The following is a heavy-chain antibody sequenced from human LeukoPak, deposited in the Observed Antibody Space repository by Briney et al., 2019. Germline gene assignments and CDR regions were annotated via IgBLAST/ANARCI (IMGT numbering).Heavy chain of an antibody. CDR2: IIPIFGTA. D-gene: IGHD3-16*01. Sequence: SVTVSFKASGGTFISYAISWVRQAPGQGLEWMGGIIPIFGTANYAQKFQGRVTITADKSTSTAYRELSSLRSGDTAVYYCAGGGGDNFDYWGQGTLITVSS. V-gene: IGHV1-69*06. J-gene: IGHJ4*02. CDR1: GGTFISYA. CDR3: AGGGGDNFDY.